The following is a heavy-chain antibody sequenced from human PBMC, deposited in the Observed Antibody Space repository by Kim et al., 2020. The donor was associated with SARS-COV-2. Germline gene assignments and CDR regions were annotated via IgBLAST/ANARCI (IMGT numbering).Heavy chain of an antibody. J-gene: IGHJ3*02. CDR2: IYSDGST. D-gene: IGHD5-12*01. CDR1: GFIVSNNY. Sequence: GGSLRLSCAGSGFIVSNNYMNWVRQAPGKGLEWVSIIYSDGSTYYADSVKGRFTISRHNSKNTLYLQMNSLRAEDTAVYYCAREGGYRAFDIWGQGTMVTVSS. CDR3: AREGGYRAFDI. V-gene: IGHV3-53*01.